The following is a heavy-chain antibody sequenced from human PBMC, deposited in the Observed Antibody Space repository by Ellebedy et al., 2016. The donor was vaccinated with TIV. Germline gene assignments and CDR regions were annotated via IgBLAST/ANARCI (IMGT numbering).Heavy chain of an antibody. D-gene: IGHD1-7*01. CDR1: DISIGSSYYY. CDR2: ISYSGIT. Sequence: MPSETLSLTCSVSDISIGSSYYYWGWIRQPPGKGLEYIGSISYSGITYYSPSLKSRLTISVDTTKNQFSLNLSSVTAADTAVYYCARYRWNYVPLASDYWGQGLLVTVSS. CDR3: ARYRWNYVPLASDY. V-gene: IGHV4-39*01. J-gene: IGHJ4*02.